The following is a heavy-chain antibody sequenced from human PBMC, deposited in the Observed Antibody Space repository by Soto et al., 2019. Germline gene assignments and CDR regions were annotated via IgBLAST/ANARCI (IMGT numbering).Heavy chain of an antibody. Sequence: QVQLQQWGAGLLKPSETLSLTCAVYDGSFSGSYWSGIRQTPGKGLEWVGEITHSGGTSYNPSLKSRVSISLDTSKNQFYLTLKTGNAAGTAIYFCARAGGYDYGSATISVRYFDLWGRGTMVTVSS. CDR1: DGSFSGSY. V-gene: IGHV4-34*01. CDR2: ITHSGGT. D-gene: IGHD3-10*01. J-gene: IGHJ2*01. CDR3: ARAGGYDYGSATISVRYFDL.